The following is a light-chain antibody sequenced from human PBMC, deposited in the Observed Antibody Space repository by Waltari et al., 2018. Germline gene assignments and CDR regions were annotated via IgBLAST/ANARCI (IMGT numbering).Light chain of an antibody. J-gene: IGKJ2*01. Sequence: EIILTQSPATLSLSPGERATLSCRASQSVNNSLAWYQQKPGQAPRLLIADASNRATGIPARFSGSGSGTDFTLTISSLEPEDFAVYYCQQRSNWHTFGQGTKLEIK. V-gene: IGKV3-11*01. CDR1: QSVNNS. CDR3: QQRSNWHT. CDR2: DAS.